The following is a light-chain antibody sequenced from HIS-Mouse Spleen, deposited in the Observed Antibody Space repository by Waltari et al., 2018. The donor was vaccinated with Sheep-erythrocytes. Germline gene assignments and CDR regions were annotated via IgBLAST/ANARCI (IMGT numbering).Light chain of an antibody. J-gene: IGKJ2*01. CDR3: LQDYNYPYT. CDR2: AAS. V-gene: IGKV1-6*01. Sequence: AIQMTQSPSSLSASVGERVTITCRASQGIRTDLGWYQQKPGKAPKLLIYAASSLQSGVPSRFSGSGSGTDFTLTISSLQPEDFATYYCLQDYNYPYTFGQGTKLEIK. CDR1: QGIRTD.